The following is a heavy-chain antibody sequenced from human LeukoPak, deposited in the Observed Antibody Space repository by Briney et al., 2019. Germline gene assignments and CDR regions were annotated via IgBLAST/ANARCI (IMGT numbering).Heavy chain of an antibody. CDR1: GDNFSSYV. CDR2: IIPTLDVA. V-gene: IGHV1-69*04. CDR3: TREGVYSPDPTSYHRLPFDI. J-gene: IGHJ3*02. D-gene: IGHD3-16*02. Sequence: SVKVSCKASGDNFSSYVITWVRRSPGQGLEWMGRIIPTLDVANFAQKFKGRVTITADKSTKTAHLELSSLRSEDTAVYYCTREGVYSPDPTSYHRLPFDIWGKGTVVIVSS.